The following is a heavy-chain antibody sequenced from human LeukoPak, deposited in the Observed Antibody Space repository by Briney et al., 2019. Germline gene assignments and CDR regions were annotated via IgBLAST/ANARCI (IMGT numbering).Heavy chain of an antibody. Sequence: EASVKVSCKASGYTFTGYYMHWVRQAPGQGLEWMGWINPNSGGTNYAQKFQGWVTMTRDTSISTAYMELSRLRSDDTAVYYCARDRAGTAMGTVFDYWGQGTLVTVSS. V-gene: IGHV1-2*04. CDR3: ARDRAGTAMGTVFDY. J-gene: IGHJ4*02. D-gene: IGHD5-18*01. CDR2: INPNSGGT. CDR1: GYTFTGYY.